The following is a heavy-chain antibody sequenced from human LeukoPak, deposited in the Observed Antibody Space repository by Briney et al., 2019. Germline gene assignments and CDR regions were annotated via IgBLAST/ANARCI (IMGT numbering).Heavy chain of an antibody. CDR3: AKDGSWGDYQFYFYMDV. Sequence: GGSLRLSCEASGFTFGSFAMSWVRQAPGKGLEWASGISGSGYYTYYADSVKGRFTISRDNSKNTLYIEMNSLRAEDTALYFCAKDGSWGDYQFYFYMDVWGKGTTVTVSS. V-gene: IGHV3-23*01. CDR1: GFTFGSFA. J-gene: IGHJ6*03. CDR2: ISGSGYYT. D-gene: IGHD2-2*01.